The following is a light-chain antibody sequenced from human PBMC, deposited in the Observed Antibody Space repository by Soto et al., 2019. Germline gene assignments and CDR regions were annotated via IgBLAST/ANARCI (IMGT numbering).Light chain of an antibody. J-gene: IGLJ2*01. Sequence: QSVLTQPASVSGSPGQSITISCTGTNSDVGGYNYVSWYQQHPGKAPKLMIYKVSNRPSGVSSRFSGSKSGNTASLTISAVQADDEADYYCSSYTSTSTLVLFGGGTKLTVL. V-gene: IGLV2-14*01. CDR2: KVS. CDR3: SSYTSTSTLVL. CDR1: NSDVGGYNY.